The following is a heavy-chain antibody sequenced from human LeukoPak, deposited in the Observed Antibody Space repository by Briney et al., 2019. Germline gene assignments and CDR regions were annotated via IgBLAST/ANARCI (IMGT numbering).Heavy chain of an antibody. CDR3: ARDGGKGDNSAFDV. CDR2: SRNKAKSYTT. CDR1: GVTLSDHH. Sequence: PGGSLRLSCITSGVTLSDHHMDWVRQAAGKGLEWVGRSRNKAKSYTTEYAASVKGRFTISRDDSKNSLHLQMNSLKIEDTAVYYCARDGGKGDNSAFDVRGQGTVVTVSS. D-gene: IGHD3-16*01. V-gene: IGHV3-72*01. J-gene: IGHJ3*01.